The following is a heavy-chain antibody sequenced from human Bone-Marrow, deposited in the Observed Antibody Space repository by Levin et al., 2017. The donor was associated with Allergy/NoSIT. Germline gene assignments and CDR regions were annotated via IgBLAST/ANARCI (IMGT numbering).Heavy chain of an antibody. CDR2: IIPIFRTV. CDR1: GGTFKRFG. D-gene: IGHD3-22*01. Sequence: KISCKASGGTFKRFGINWVRQAPGQGLEWMGGIIPIFRTVKYAQKFQGRVIFTADNSTSTAFMELSSLTSDDTAVYYCASDSGDYYYDTRGYYHTGHWFDPWGHGSLVTVSA. V-gene: IGHV1-69*06. CDR3: ASDSGDYYYDTRGYYHTGHWFDP. J-gene: IGHJ5*02.